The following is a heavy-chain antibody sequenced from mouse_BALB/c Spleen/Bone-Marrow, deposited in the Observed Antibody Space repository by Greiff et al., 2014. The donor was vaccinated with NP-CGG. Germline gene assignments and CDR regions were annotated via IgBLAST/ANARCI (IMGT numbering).Heavy chain of an antibody. V-gene: IGHV1-67*01. Sequence: QVQLQQPGPEVVRPGVSVKISCKGSGYTFTDYPMHWVKQSHAKSLEWIGLINTYNGNTNYNQKFKGKATMTVDKSSSTAYMELASLTSDDSAIYYWARLSPHPELDYWGQGTTLTVSS. J-gene: IGHJ2*01. CDR1: GYTFTDYP. CDR3: ARLSPHPELDY. D-gene: IGHD6-2*01. CDR2: INTYNGNT.